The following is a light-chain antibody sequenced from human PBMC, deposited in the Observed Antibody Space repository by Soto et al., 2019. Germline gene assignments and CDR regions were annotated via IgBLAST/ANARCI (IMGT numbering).Light chain of an antibody. Sequence: DIQMTQSPSSLSASVGDRVTITCQASQDIRKHLAWYQQKPGKVPKLLISDASDLQTGDPSRFSGRGSGADYFFSISSLQPEDVGTYYCQQYDNFPQTFGQGTRVDIK. V-gene: IGKV1-33*01. CDR3: QQYDNFPQT. CDR1: QDIRKH. CDR2: DAS. J-gene: IGKJ1*01.